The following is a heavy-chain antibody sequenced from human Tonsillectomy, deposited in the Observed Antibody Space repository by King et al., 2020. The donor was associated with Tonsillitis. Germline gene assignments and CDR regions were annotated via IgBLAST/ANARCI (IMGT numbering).Heavy chain of an antibody. CDR1: GFTFSSYN. D-gene: IGHD6-13*01. J-gene: IGHJ4*02. V-gene: IGHV3-48*01. CDR2: ISRMSTDI. CDR3: AREIIAAAGVFFDY. Sequence: VQLVESGGGLVQPGGSLRLSCAASGFTFSSYNMNWVRQAPGKGLEWISYISRMSTDILYAESGKGRFTISRDNAENALYVQMNSLRAEDTAVYYCAREIIAAAGVFFDYWGRGTLVTGSS.